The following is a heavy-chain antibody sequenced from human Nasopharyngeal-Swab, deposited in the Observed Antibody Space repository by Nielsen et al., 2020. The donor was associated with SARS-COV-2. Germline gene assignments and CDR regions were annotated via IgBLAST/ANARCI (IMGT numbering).Heavy chain of an antibody. V-gene: IGHV5-51*01. CDR3: ARRTTVTHHDAFDI. D-gene: IGHD4-17*01. CDR1: GYSFTSYW. CDR2: IYPGDSDT. J-gene: IGHJ3*02. Sequence: GGSLRLSCKGSGYSFTSYWIGWVRQMPGKGLEWMGIIYPGDSDTRYSPSFQGQVTISADKSISTAYLQWSSLKASDTAMYYCARRTTVTHHDAFDIWGQGTMVTVSS.